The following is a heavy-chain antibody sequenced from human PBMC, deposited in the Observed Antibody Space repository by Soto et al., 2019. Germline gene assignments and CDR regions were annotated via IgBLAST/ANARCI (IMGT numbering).Heavy chain of an antibody. D-gene: IGHD3-3*01. Sequence: PGGSLRLSCAASGFTFSSYAMSWVRQAPGKGLEWVSAISGSGGSTYYADSVKGRFTISRDNSKNTLYLQMNSLRAEDTAVYYCAKDLDGVEHYNWFDPWGQGTLVTVSS. CDR2: ISGSGGST. J-gene: IGHJ5*02. V-gene: IGHV3-23*01. CDR1: GFTFSSYA. CDR3: AKDLDGVEHYNWFDP.